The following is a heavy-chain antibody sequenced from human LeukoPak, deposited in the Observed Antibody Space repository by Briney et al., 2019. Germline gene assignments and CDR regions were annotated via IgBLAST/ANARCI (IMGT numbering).Heavy chain of an antibody. CDR3: ARGNYDYFDS. Sequence: SETLSLTCAVYGGSFSGYHWSWIRQPPGKGLEWIGEINHSGSTNYNPSLKSRVTISVDTSKNQFCLKLSSVTAADTAVYFCARGNYDYFDSWGQGTLVTVSS. J-gene: IGHJ4*02. CDR1: GGSFSGYH. CDR2: INHSGST. V-gene: IGHV4-34*01. D-gene: IGHD1-7*01.